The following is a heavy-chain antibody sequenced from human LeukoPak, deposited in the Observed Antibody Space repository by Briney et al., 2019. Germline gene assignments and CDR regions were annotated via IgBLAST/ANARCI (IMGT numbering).Heavy chain of an antibody. D-gene: IGHD6-13*01. CDR2: ISGSGGST. J-gene: IGHJ6*03. Sequence: PGGSLRLSCAASGFTFSSYGMSWVRQAPGKGLEWVSAISGSGGSTYYADSVKGRFTISRDNSKNTLYLQMNSLRAEDTAVYYCAKDSDSSSWDYYYYYYMDVWGKGTTVTISS. CDR3: AKDSDSSSWDYYYYYYMDV. CDR1: GFTFSSYG. V-gene: IGHV3-23*01.